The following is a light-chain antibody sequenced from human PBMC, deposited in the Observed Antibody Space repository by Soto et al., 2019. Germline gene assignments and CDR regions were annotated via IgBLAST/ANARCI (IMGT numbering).Light chain of an antibody. CDR2: GAS. V-gene: IGKV3-20*01. CDR3: QQYGSAPAWT. Sequence: DIVLTQSPGTLSLSPGERATLSCRASQSISSSYLAWYQQKPGQAPRLLIYGASKRATGNPDRFSGSGSGTDFTLTISRLESEDLAVYDCQQYGSAPAWTFGQGTKVEIK. CDR1: QSISSSY. J-gene: IGKJ1*01.